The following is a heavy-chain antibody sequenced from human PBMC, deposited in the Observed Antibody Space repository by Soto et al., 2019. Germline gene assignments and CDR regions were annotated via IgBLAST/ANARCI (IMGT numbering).Heavy chain of an antibody. CDR3: AKGGERGYCRGGSCSWVFFDY. Sequence: GGSLRLSCEGSGFTVSSHAMTWIRQAPGKGPEWVSTVTADGGTYYADSVKGRFAMSRDTSENTLYLQMNSLRAEDTAVYYCAKGGERGYCRGGSCSWVFFDYWGQGTLVTVSS. CDR1: GFTVSSHA. D-gene: IGHD2-15*01. J-gene: IGHJ4*02. V-gene: IGHV3-23*01. CDR2: VTADGGT.